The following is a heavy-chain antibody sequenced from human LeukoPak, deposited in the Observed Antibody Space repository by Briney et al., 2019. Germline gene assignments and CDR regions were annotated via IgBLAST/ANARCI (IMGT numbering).Heavy chain of an antibody. CDR3: ARGGGYSYGYELPCDY. D-gene: IGHD5-18*01. J-gene: IGHJ4*02. CDR2: INPSGGST. CDR1: GYTFTSYY. V-gene: IGHV1-46*01. Sequence: ASVKVSCKASGYTFTSYYMHWVRQAPGQGLEWMGIINPSGGSTNYAQKFQGRVTITADESTSTAYMELSSLRSEDTAVYYCARGGGYSYGYELPCDYWGQGTLVTVSS.